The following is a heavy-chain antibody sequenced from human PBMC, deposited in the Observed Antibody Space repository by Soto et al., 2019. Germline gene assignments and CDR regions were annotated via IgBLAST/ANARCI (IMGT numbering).Heavy chain of an antibody. CDR3: AKMLRGSLVVADGAFDI. V-gene: IGHV3-23*01. Sequence: GGSLRLSCAASGFTFSSYAMSWVRQAPGKGLEWVSAISGSGGSTYYADSVKGRFTISRDNSKNTLYLQMNSLRAEDTAVYYCAKMLRGSLVVADGAFDIWGQGTMVTVSS. D-gene: IGHD2-15*01. J-gene: IGHJ3*02. CDR1: GFTFSSYA. CDR2: ISGSGGST.